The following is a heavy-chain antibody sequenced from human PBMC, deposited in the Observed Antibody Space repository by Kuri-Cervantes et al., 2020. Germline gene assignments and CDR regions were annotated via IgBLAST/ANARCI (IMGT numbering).Heavy chain of an antibody. CDR1: GYRFTSYW. V-gene: IGHV5-51*01. J-gene: IGHJ4*02. D-gene: IGHD3-22*01. Sequence: GESLKISCKGSGYRFTSYWIGWVRQMPGKGLEWMGIIYPGDSDTRYSPSFQGQVTISADKSISTAYLQWSSLKASDTAMYYCARTFSVWYDSSGYYYFDYRGQGTLVTVSS. CDR3: ARTFSVWYDSSGYYYFDY. CDR2: IYPGDSDT.